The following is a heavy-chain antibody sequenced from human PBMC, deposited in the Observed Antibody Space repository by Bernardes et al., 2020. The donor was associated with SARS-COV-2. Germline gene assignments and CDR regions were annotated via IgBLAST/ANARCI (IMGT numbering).Heavy chain of an antibody. CDR2: ISGGGETT. D-gene: IGHD3-10*01. V-gene: IGHV3-23*01. Sequence: GALILSCAASGFSFSSYAMTWVRQAPGTRLEWVSVISGGGETTFYADSVKGRFIISRDYSRKTLYLEMSNLRGDDTAIYFCAKTAATYASGGGAFDIWGQGTLVSVSS. CDR1: GFSFSSYA. CDR3: AKTAATYASGGGAFDI. J-gene: IGHJ3*02.